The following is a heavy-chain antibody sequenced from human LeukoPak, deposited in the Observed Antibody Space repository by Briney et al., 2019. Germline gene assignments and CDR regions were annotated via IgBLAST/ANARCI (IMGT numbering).Heavy chain of an antibody. D-gene: IGHD6-6*01. V-gene: IGHV3-48*04. CDR1: ALTFSSYD. J-gene: IGHJ4*02. CDR2: ISSSSGTI. Sequence: GGSLRLSCAAPALTFSSYDMNWVRQAPGKGLEWVSFISSSSGTIYYADSVKGRFTISRDNSKNSLYLQMNSLRTEDTALYYCAKDDSSSAPDYWGQGTLVTVSS. CDR3: AKDDSSSAPDY.